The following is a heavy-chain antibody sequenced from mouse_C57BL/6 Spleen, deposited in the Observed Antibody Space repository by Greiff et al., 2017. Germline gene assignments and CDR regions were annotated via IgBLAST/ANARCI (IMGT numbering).Heavy chain of an antibody. V-gene: IGHV14-2*01. CDR1: GFNIKDYY. J-gene: IGHJ2*01. CDR3: AGGYDSDSFDY. CDR2: IDPEDGET. Sequence: EVQLQQSGAELVKPGASVKLSCTASGFNIKDYYMHWVKQRTEQGLEWIGRIDPEDGETKYAPKFQGKATITADTYSNTAYLQLTSLTSEDTAVYNSAGGYDSDSFDYWGQGTTLTVSS. D-gene: IGHD2-14*01.